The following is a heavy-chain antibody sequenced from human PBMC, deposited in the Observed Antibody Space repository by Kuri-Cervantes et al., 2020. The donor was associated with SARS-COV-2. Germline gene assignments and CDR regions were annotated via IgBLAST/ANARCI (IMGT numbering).Heavy chain of an antibody. Sequence: GSLRLSCAVYGGSFSGYYWSWIRQPPGKGQEWIGEINNSGSTNYNPSLKSRVTVSVDTSKNQFSLKLSSVTAAATAVYYCARVVLSSGWGVDYWGQGTLVTVSS. CDR3: ARVVLSSGWGVDY. CDR2: INNSGST. V-gene: IGHV4-34*01. J-gene: IGHJ4*02. CDR1: GGSFSGYY. D-gene: IGHD6-19*01.